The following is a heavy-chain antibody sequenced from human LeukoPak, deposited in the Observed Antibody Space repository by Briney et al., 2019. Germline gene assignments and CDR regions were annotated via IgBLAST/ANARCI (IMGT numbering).Heavy chain of an antibody. CDR3: ARDHYGDYVNYFDY. CDR1: GFTFSSYW. Sequence: GGSLRLSCAASGFTFSSYWMSWVRQAPGKGLEWVANIKQDESEKYYVDSVKGRFTISRDNAKNSLYLQMNSLRAEDTAVYYCARDHYGDYVNYFDYWGQGTLVTVSS. J-gene: IGHJ4*02. CDR2: IKQDESEK. D-gene: IGHD4-17*01. V-gene: IGHV3-7*01.